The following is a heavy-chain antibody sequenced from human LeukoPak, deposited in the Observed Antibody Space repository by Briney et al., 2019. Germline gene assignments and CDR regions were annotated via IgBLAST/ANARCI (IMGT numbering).Heavy chain of an antibody. CDR3: AKFPSITLDY. V-gene: IGHV3-30*18. CDR1: GFTFSSYG. Sequence: GGSLRLSCAASGFTFSSYGMHWVRQAPGKGLEWVAVISYDGSNKYYADSVKGRFTISRDNSKNTLYLQMNSLRAEDTAVYHCAKFPSITLDYWGQGTLVTVSS. CDR2: ISYDGSNK. J-gene: IGHJ4*02.